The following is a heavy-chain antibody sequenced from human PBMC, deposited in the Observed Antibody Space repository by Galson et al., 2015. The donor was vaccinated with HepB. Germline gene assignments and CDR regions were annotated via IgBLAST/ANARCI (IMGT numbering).Heavy chain of an antibody. V-gene: IGHV7-4-1*02. CDR3: ARDFQRTIFGVVSWDYYYYMDV. CDR2: INTNTGNP. Sequence: SVKVSCKASGYTFTSYAMNWVRQAPGQGLEWMGWINTNTGNPTYAQGFTGRFVFSLDTSVSTAYLQISSLKAEDTAVYYCARDFQRTIFGVVSWDYYYYMDVWGKGTTVTVSS. D-gene: IGHD3-3*01. CDR1: GYTFTSYA. J-gene: IGHJ6*03.